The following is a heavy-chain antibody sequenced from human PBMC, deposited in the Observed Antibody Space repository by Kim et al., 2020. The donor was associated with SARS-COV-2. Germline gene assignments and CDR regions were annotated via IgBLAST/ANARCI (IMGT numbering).Heavy chain of an antibody. V-gene: IGHV4-31*02. Sequence: PSLKGRVTISVDTSKIQFSLRLSSVTAADTAVYYCARLVPAAIGLGWFDPWGQGTLVTVSS. D-gene: IGHD2-2*01. J-gene: IGHJ5*02. CDR3: ARLVPAAIGLGWFDP.